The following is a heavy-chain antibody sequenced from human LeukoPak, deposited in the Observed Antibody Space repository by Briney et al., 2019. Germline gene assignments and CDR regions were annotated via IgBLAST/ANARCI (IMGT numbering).Heavy chain of an antibody. CDR1: GFIFSSYA. CDR3: AKDFGGITVTEKGIFDY. J-gene: IGHJ4*02. Sequence: GGSLRLSCAASGFIFSSYAMSWVRQAPGKGLEWVSRLSGSGDSTHYADSVKGRITISRDNSKNTLYLQMNSLRAEDTAVYYCAKDFGGITVTEKGIFDYWGQGTLVTVSS. V-gene: IGHV3-23*01. D-gene: IGHD6-19*01. CDR2: LSGSGDST.